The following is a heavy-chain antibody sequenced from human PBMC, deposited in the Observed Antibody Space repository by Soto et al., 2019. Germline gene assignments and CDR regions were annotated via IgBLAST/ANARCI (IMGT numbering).Heavy chain of an antibody. CDR1: GFTFSSYG. D-gene: IGHD3-3*01. V-gene: IGHV3-33*01. CDR3: ARGSNRRYDFWSGYYLFDY. CDR2: IWYDGSNK. J-gene: IGHJ4*02. Sequence: GGSLRLSCAASGFTFSSYGMHWVRQAPGKGLEWVAVIWYDGSNKYYADSVKGRFTISRDNSKNTLYLQMNSLRAEDTAVYYCARGSNRRYDFWSGYYLFDYWGQGTLVTVSS.